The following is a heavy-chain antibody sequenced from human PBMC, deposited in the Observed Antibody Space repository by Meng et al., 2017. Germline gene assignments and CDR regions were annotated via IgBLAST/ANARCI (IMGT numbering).Heavy chain of an antibody. CDR1: GGTFSSYA. Sequence: SVKVSCKASGGTFSSYAISWVRQAPGQGLEWMGGIIPIFGTANCAQKFQGRVTITADESTSTAYMELSSLRSEDTAVYYCARGYKTSSSSGFYFDYRGQGTLVTVSS. J-gene: IGHJ4*02. V-gene: IGHV1-69*13. CDR3: ARGYKTSSSSGFYFDY. D-gene: IGHD6-6*01. CDR2: IIPIFGTA.